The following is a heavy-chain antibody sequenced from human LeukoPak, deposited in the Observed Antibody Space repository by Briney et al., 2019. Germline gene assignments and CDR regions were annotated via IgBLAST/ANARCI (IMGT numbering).Heavy chain of an antibody. V-gene: IGHV3-48*04. J-gene: IGHJ6*04. CDR3: AELGITMIGGV. CDR2: ISSSGSTI. D-gene: IGHD3-10*02. Sequence: QPGRSLRLSCAASAFTFSNYGMHWVRQAPGKGLEWVSYISSSGSTIYYADSVKGRFTISRDNAKNSLYLQMNSLRAEDTAVYYCAELGITMIGGVWGKGTTVTISS. CDR1: AFTFSNYG.